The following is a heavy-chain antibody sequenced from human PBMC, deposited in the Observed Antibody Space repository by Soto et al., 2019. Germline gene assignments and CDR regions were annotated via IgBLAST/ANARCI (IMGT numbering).Heavy chain of an antibody. Sequence: GGSLRLSCAASGFTFRSNAVSWVRQAPGKGLEWVSSISGSGGSTYYADSVKGRFTISRDNSNNTLYLQMNSLRAEDTAVYYCARGEDRTVHMGAFDIWGQGTMVTVSS. CDR1: GFTFRSNA. CDR3: ARGEDRTVHMGAFDI. D-gene: IGHD2-15*01. J-gene: IGHJ3*02. CDR2: ISGSGGST. V-gene: IGHV3-23*01.